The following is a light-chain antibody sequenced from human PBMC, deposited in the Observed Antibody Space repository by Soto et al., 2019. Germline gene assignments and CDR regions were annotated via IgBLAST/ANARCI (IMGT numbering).Light chain of an antibody. CDR1: SSDVGGYVY. J-gene: IGLJ1*01. Sequence: QSVLTQPRSVSGSPGQSVTISCTGTSSDVGGYVYVSWYQHHPGKAPKRMIYDVNERPSGVPDRFSGSKFDNTASLTISGLQAEDEADYYCCSYAGRFTYVFGTGTKVTVL. V-gene: IGLV2-11*01. CDR2: DVN. CDR3: CSYAGRFTYV.